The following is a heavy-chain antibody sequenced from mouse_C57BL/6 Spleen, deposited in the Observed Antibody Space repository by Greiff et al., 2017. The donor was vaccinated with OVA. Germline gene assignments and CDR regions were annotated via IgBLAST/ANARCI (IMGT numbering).Heavy chain of an antibody. V-gene: IGHV5-17*01. CDR3: ARGVTTRYAMDY. CDR2: ISSGSSTI. J-gene: IGHJ4*01. D-gene: IGHD2-1*01. CDR1: GFTFSDYG. Sequence: EVMLVESGGGLVKPGGSLKLSCAASGFTFSDYGMHWVRQAPEKGLEWVAYISSGSSTIYYADTVKGRFTISRDNAKNTLFLQMTSLRSEDTAMYYCARGVTTRYAMDYWGQGTSVTVSS.